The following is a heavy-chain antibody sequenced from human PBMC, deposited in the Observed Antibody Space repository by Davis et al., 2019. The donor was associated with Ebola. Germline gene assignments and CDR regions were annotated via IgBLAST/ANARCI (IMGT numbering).Heavy chain of an antibody. CDR1: GFIFSNYG. V-gene: IGHV3-33*07. Sequence: GESLKISCAASGFIFSNYGMYWVRQAPGKGLEWVAVIWYDGSNQYYGDSVKGRFTISRDNAKNSLYLQMNSLRAEDTAVYYCTRGYGWTDYWGQGTLVTVSS. D-gene: IGHD5-18*01. J-gene: IGHJ4*02. CDR2: IWYDGSNQ. CDR3: TRGYGWTDY.